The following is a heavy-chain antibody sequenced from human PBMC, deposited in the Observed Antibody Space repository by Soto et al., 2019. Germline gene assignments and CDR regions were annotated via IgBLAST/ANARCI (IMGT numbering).Heavy chain of an antibody. V-gene: IGHV3-30-3*02. CDR1: GFTFTNHA. Sequence: QVQLAESGGGVVQPGRSLRLSCATSGFTFTNHAMHWVRQAPGKGLEWVAVLSYDGTNAYYVDSVRGRFTISRDNFQNTVYLQMDSLRGEDTALYYCAKDARRTGLLGQWVGWGQGTLVTVSS. J-gene: IGHJ4*02. CDR2: LSYDGTNA. D-gene: IGHD1-26*01. CDR3: AKDARRTGLLGQWVG.